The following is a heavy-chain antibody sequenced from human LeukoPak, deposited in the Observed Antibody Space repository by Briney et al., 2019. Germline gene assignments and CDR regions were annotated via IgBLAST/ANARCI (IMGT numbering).Heavy chain of an antibody. J-gene: IGHJ6*03. CDR2: INHSGST. CDR1: GGSFSGYY. Sequence: PSETLSLTCAVYGGSFSGYYWSWIRQPPGKGLEWIGEINHSGSTNYNPSLKSRVTISVDTSKNQFSQKLSSVTAADTAVYYCARRVGYGQYYYYMDVWGKGTTVTVSS. D-gene: IGHD5-18*01. CDR3: ARRVGYGQYYYYMDV. V-gene: IGHV4-34*01.